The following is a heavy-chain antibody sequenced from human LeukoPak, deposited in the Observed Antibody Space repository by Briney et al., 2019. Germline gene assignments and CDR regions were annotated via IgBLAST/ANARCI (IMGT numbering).Heavy chain of an antibody. CDR1: GFSFSSYA. D-gene: IGHD1-26*01. CDR2: IGAPGDDT. V-gene: IGHV3-23*01. CDR3: AKDSGSYSDDY. Sequence: GGSPRLSCGASGFSFSSYAMSWFRQAPGKGLEWVSSIGAPGDDTYYADSVKGRFTISRDNSMDRLYLQMSRLRDEDTAVYYCAKDSGSYSDDYWGQGTLVIVSS. J-gene: IGHJ4*02.